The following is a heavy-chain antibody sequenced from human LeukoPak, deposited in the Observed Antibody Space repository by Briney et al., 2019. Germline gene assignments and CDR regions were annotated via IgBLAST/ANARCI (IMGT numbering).Heavy chain of an antibody. CDR1: GYTFTSYG. V-gene: IGHV1-18*01. CDR2: ISAYNGNT. CDR3: ARDPLTDHLPVPDAFDF. D-gene: IGHD2-2*01. J-gene: IGHJ3*01. Sequence: GASVKVSCKASGYTFTSYGISWVRQAPGQGLEWMGWISAYNGNTNFAQKIQGRVTFTTDASTSTAYMELRSLRSDDTAVYYCARDPLTDHLPVPDAFDFWGQGTMVTVSS.